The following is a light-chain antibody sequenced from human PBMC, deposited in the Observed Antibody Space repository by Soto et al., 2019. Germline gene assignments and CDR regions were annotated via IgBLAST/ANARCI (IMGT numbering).Light chain of an antibody. CDR3: CSYAGSSIVV. CDR2: EGS. CDR1: SSDVGSYNL. Sequence: QSALTQPASVSGSPGQSITISCTGTSSDVGSYNLVSWYQQHPGKAPKLMIYEGSRRPSGVSNRFYGSKSGNTASLTIVGHQAEDEADYYCCSYAGSSIVVFGGGTKLTVL. J-gene: IGLJ2*01. V-gene: IGLV2-23*01.